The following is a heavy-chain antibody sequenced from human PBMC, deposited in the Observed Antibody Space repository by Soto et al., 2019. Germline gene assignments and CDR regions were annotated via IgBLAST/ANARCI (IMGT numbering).Heavy chain of an antibody. CDR1: GFTFSSYS. V-gene: IGHV3-21*01. CDR2: ISSSSSYI. CDR3: ARDRDLNYDFWSGYPLGY. Sequence: EVQLVESGGGLVKPGGSLRLSCAASGFTFSSYSMNWVRQAPGKGLEWVSSISSSSSYIYYADSVKGRFTISRDNAKNSLYLQMNSLRAEDTAVYYCARDRDLNYDFWSGYPLGYWGQGTLVTVSS. D-gene: IGHD3-3*01. J-gene: IGHJ4*02.